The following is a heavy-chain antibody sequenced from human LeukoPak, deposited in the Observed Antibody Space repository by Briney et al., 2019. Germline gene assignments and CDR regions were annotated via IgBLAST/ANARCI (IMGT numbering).Heavy chain of an antibody. V-gene: IGHV3-7*01. J-gene: IGHJ5*02. CDR2: IKQDGSEK. CDR1: GFTFSRYW. CDR3: AKDPYSGSPNWFDP. D-gene: IGHD1-26*01. Sequence: GGSLRLSCAASGFTFSRYWMSWVRQAPGKGLEWVACIKQDGSEKYYVDSVKGRFTISRDNAKNSLYLQMNSLRAEDTAVYYCAKDPYSGSPNWFDPWGQGTLVTVSS.